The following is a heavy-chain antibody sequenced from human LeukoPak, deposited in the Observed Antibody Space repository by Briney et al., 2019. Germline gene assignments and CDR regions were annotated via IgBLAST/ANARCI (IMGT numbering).Heavy chain of an antibody. D-gene: IGHD6-13*01. J-gene: IGHJ4*02. CDR3: AKDTSEQQLVLAIDY. Sequence: GGSLRLSCAASGFTFSTHSMSWVRQAPGKGLEWVSAISGSGGSTYYTDSVKGRFTISRDNSKNTLYLQMNSLRAEDTAVYYCAKDTSEQQLVLAIDYWGQGTLVTVSS. CDR1: GFTFSTHS. V-gene: IGHV3-23*01. CDR2: ISGSGGST.